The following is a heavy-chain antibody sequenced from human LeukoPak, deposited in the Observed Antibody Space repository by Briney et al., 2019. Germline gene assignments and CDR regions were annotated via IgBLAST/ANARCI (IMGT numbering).Heavy chain of an antibody. CDR1: GFTFSNAW. V-gene: IGHV3-15*01. D-gene: IGHD6-13*01. CDR3: TTSGYSSNGYYYYYMDV. CDR2: IKSKTDGGTT. J-gene: IGHJ6*03. Sequence: GGSLRLSCAASGFTFSNAWMSWVRQAPGKGREWVGRIKSKTDGGTTDYAAPVKGRFTTSRDESKNTLYLQMNSLKTEDTAVYYCTTSGYSSNGYYYYYMDVWGKGTTVTVSS.